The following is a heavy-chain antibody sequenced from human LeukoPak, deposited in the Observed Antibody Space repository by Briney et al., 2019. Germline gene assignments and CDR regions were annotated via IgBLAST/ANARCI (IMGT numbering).Heavy chain of an antibody. D-gene: IGHD1-14*01. V-gene: IGHV3-30*18. J-gene: IGHJ4*02. CDR1: GFTFSNYG. CDR3: AKGAPPPTTLFDY. Sequence: GGSLRLSCAASGFTFSNYGMHWVRQAPGKGLEWVAVISYDGSNKYYADSVKGRFTISRDNSKNTLYLQMNSLRAEDTAVYYCAKGAPPPTTLFDYWGQGTLVTVSS. CDR2: ISYDGSNK.